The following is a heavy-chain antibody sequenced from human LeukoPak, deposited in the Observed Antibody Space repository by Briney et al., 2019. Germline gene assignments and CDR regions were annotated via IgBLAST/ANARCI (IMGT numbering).Heavy chain of an antibody. Sequence: ASVKVPCKASGYTFTDYYMYWVRQTPGQGLEWMGWINPKSGGTNYAHKFQGRITMTRDTSITTAYMELSGLRFDDTAVYYCARDHLTVIEGPGNWGQGTLVTVSS. D-gene: IGHD3-16*02. CDR1: GYTFTDYY. V-gene: IGHV1-2*07. J-gene: IGHJ4*02. CDR2: INPKSGGT. CDR3: ARDHLTVIEGPGN.